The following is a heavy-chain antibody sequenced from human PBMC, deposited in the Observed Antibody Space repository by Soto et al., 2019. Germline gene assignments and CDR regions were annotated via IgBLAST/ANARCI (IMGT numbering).Heavy chain of an antibody. V-gene: IGHV1-69*06. CDR3: ARSPGVFDY. J-gene: IGHJ4*02. D-gene: IGHD3-10*01. Sequence: QVQLVQSGAEVKKPGSSVMVSCKASGGTFSSLAISWVRQAPGQGLEWMGGLVPVFGTANYAQKFQDRVTITADKSTSTSYMELSSLCSEDTAVYYCARSPGVFDYWGQGTLVTVSS. CDR2: LVPVFGTA. CDR1: GGTFSSLA.